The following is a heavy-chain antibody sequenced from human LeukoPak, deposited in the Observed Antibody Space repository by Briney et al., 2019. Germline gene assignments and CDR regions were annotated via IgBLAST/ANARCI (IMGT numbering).Heavy chain of an antibody. Sequence: VASVKVSCKASGYTFTSYGISWVRQAPGQGLEWMGWISAYNGNTNYAQKLQGRVTMTTDTSTSTAYMELRSLRSDDTAVYYCARDHKGQIRGAANYWGQGTLVTVSS. D-gene: IGHD3-10*01. CDR2: ISAYNGNT. J-gene: IGHJ4*02. CDR3: ARDHKGQIRGAANY. CDR1: GYTFTSYG. V-gene: IGHV1-18*01.